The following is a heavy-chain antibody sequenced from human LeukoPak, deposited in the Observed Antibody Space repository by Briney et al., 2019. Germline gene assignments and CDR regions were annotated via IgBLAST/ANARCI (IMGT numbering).Heavy chain of an antibody. CDR3: AKWQDSTHWGYFDY. CDR1: GLTFSSYG. Sequence: GGSLRLSCAASGLTFSSYGMSWVRQAPGKGLECVSGISGSGGTTHYADSVKGRFTISRDNSKNTLYLQMNSLRAEDTAVYYCAKWQDSTHWGYFDYWGQGTLVTVSS. D-gene: IGHD3-16*01. CDR2: ISGSGGTT. V-gene: IGHV3-23*01. J-gene: IGHJ4*02.